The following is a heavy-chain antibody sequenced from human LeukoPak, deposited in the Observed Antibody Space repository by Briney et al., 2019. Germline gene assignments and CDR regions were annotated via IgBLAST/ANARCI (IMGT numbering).Heavy chain of an antibody. CDR2: ISWNSGSI. V-gene: IGHV3-9*01. CDR3: AKDTEDTAMDHFDY. Sequence: HPGGSLRLSCAASGFTFDDYAMHWVRQAPWKGLEWVSGISWNSGSIGYADSVKGRFTISRDNAKNSLYLQMNSLRAEDTALYYRAKDTEDTAMDHFDYWGQGTLVTVSS. D-gene: IGHD5-18*01. J-gene: IGHJ4*02. CDR1: GFTFDDYA.